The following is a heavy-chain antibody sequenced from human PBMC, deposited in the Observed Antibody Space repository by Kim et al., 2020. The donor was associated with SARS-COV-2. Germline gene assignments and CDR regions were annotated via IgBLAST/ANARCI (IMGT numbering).Heavy chain of an antibody. CDR3: ARDGGLTIFGVAANYYYYGMDV. V-gene: IGHV4-59*01. Sequence: SETLSLTCTVSGGSISSYYWSWIRQPPGKGLEWIGYIYYSGSTNYNPSLKSRVTISVDTSKNQFSLKLSSVTAADTAVYYCARDGGLTIFGVAANYYYYGMDVWRQGTTVTVSS. CDR2: IYYSGST. J-gene: IGHJ6*02. D-gene: IGHD3-3*01. CDR1: GGSISSYY.